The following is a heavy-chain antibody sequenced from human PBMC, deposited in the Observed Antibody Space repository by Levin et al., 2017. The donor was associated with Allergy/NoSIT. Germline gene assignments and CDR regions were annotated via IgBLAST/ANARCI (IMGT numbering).Heavy chain of an antibody. CDR2: IYYSGST. D-gene: IGHD2-2*01. CDR3: ARHCSSTSCHRSRYFDL. V-gene: IGHV4-39*01. J-gene: IGHJ2*01. CDR1: GGSISSSSYY. Sequence: SETLSLTCTVSGGSISSSSYYWGWIRQPPGKGLEWIGSIYYSGSTYYNPSLKSRVTISVDTSKNQFSLKLSSVTAADTAVYYCARHCSSTSCHRSRYFDLWGRGTLVTVSS.